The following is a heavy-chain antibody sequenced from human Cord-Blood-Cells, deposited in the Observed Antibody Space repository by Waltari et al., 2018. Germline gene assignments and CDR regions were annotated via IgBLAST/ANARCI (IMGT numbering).Heavy chain of an antibody. Sequence: QVQLVQSGAEVKKPGASVKVSCKVSGYTLTDLSIHWVRQAPGKGREWMGGLEPEEGETMYVQKVQGRVTIAEDTSTDTAYMGLGSLRSEDRAVYDCAAEPATVALGYGGQGSVVTVSS. J-gene: IGHJ4*02. V-gene: IGHV1-24*01. D-gene: IGHD4-17*01. CDR3: AAEPATVALGY. CDR2: LEPEEGET. CDR1: GYTLTDLS.